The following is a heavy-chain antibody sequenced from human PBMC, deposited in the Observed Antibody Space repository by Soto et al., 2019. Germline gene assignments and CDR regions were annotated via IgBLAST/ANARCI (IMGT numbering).Heavy chain of an antibody. D-gene: IGHD6-6*01. CDR2: INAGNGNT. Sequence: ASVKVSCKASVYTFTSRYMHWVRQAPGQRLEWMGWINAGNGNTKYSQKFQGRVTMTTDTSTSTAYMELRSLRYDDTAVYYCAREGQLGYWGQGTPVTVSS. CDR1: VYTFTSRY. J-gene: IGHJ4*02. V-gene: IGHV1-3*01. CDR3: AREGQLGY.